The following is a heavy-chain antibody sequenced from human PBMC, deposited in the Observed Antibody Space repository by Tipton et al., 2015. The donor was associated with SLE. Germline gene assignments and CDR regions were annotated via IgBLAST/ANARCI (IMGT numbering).Heavy chain of an antibody. J-gene: IGHJ3*02. Sequence: TLSLTCAVYGESSSGYSWSWIRQPPGKGLEWIGYIFRSGNAYYNPPLNSRVTISLDMSRNQFSLRLKSVTAADTALYYCVRGEADVFHIWGQGTVVSVSS. CDR1: GESSSGYS. V-gene: IGHV4-30-2*01. CDR2: IFRSGNA. CDR3: VRGEADVFHI.